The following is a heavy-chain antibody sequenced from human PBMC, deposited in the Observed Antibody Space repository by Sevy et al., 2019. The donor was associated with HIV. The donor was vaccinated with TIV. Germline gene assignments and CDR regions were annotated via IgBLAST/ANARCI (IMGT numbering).Heavy chain of an antibody. J-gene: IGHJ1*01. CDR2: ISTSGSII. Sequence: GWSLRLSCVASGFTFSSYEMNWVRQAPGKGLEWVSYISTSGSIIYYEDSVKGRFTISRDNAKNSLYLQMNSLRAEDMAVYYCAREDGSRQYFQYWGQGTLVTVSS. V-gene: IGHV3-48*03. CDR1: GFTFSSYE. D-gene: IGHD6-13*01. CDR3: AREDGSRQYFQY.